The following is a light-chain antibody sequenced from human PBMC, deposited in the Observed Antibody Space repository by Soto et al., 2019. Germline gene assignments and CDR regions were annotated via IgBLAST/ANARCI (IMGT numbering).Light chain of an antibody. CDR2: AAS. Sequence: MTRSHATLSVSRGERVTISGVASQSVSSNLAWYQQTPGKAPKLLIYAASTLESGVPSRFSGSGSGTDFTLTISSLQPEDFATYYCQQSYSIPPTFGQGTRLEIK. CDR3: QQSYSIPPT. CDR1: QSVSSN. V-gene: IGKV1-39*01. J-gene: IGKJ5*01.